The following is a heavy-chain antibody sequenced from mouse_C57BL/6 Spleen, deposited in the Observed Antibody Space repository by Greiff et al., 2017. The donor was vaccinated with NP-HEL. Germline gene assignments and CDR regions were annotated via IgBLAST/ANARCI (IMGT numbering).Heavy chain of an antibody. CDR3: AREGITTVWGDY. CDR2: IYPGSGNT. Sequence: VKLQESGAELVRPGASVKLSCKASGYTFTDYYINWVKQRPGQGLEWIARIYPGSGNTYYNEKFKGKATLTAEKSSSTAYMQLSSLTSEDSAVYFCAREGITTVWGDYWGQGTTLTVSS. J-gene: IGHJ2*01. V-gene: IGHV1-76*01. D-gene: IGHD1-1*01. CDR1: GYTFTDYY.